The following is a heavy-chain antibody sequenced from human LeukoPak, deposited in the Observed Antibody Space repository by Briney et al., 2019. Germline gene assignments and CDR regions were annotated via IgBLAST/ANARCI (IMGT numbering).Heavy chain of an antibody. CDR1: GGTFSSYA. Sequence: GASVKVSCKASGGTFSSYAISWVRQAPGQGLEWMGGIIPIFGTANYAQKFQGRVTITADESMSTAYMELSSLRSEDTAVYYCARDAYYYDSSGYYYWGQGTLVTVSS. CDR2: IIPIFGTA. V-gene: IGHV1-69*13. J-gene: IGHJ4*02. CDR3: ARDAYYYDSSGYYY. D-gene: IGHD3-22*01.